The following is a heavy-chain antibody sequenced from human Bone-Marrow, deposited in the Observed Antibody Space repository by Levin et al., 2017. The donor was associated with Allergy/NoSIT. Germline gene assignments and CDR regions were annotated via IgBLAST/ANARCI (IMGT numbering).Heavy chain of an antibody. CDR3: ARGGCSSTSCLDN. Sequence: LSLTCAASGFPFRNSWMHWVRQAPGKGLVWVSHINSDGSNTNYADSVKGRFTISRDNAKNTLYLQMNSLRDEDTAVYYCARGGCSSTSCLDNWGQGTLVTVSP. V-gene: IGHV3-74*01. D-gene: IGHD2-2*01. CDR1: GFPFRNSW. J-gene: IGHJ4*02. CDR2: INSDGSNT.